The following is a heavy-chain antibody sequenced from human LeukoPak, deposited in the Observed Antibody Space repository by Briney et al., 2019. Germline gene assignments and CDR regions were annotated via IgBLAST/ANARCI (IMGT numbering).Heavy chain of an antibody. CDR1: GYMFTGYY. CDR2: INPDSGVT. V-gene: IGHV1-2*02. D-gene: IGHD3-9*01. CDR3: ARVLRYFDWFPEDAFDI. J-gene: IGHJ3*02. Sequence: ASVKVSCKASGYMFTGYYMHWVRQDPGQGLEWMGWINPDSGVTNYAQKLQGRVTMTTDTSTSTAYMERRSLRSDDTAVYYCARVLRYFDWFPEDAFDIWGQGTMVTVSS.